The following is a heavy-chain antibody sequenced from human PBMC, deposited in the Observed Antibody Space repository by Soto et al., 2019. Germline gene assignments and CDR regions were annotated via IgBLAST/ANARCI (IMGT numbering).Heavy chain of an antibody. D-gene: IGHD1-26*01. CDR1: GGSISSYY. CDR3: ARVGVGATPAFDI. J-gene: IGHJ3*02. V-gene: IGHV4-59*01. CDR2: IYYSGST. Sequence: SETLSLTCTVSGGSISSYYWSWIRQPPGKGLEWIGYIYYSGSTNYNPSLKSRVTISVDTSKNQFSLKLSSVTAADTVVYYCARVGVGATPAFDIWGQGTMVTVSS.